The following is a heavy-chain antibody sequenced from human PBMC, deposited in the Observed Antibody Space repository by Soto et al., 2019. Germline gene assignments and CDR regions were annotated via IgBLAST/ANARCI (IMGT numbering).Heavy chain of an antibody. CDR3: ACRFGESYYYYGMDV. D-gene: IGHD3-10*01. J-gene: IGHJ6*02. CDR2: IYYSGST. CDR1: GGSISSYY. V-gene: IGHV4-59*01. Sequence: SETLSLTCTVSGGSISSYYWSWIRQPPGKGLEWIGYIYYSGSTNYNPSLKSRVTISVDTSKNQFSLKLSSVTAADTAVYYRACRFGESYYYYGMDVWGQGTTVTVSS.